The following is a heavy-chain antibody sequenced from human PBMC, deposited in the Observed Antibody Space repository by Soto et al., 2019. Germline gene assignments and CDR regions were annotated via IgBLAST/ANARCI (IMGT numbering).Heavy chain of an antibody. CDR3: AGHSSGVPGYYYGMDV. CDR2: IIPIFGTA. D-gene: IGHD3-22*01. J-gene: IGHJ6*02. CDR1: GGTFSSYA. Sequence: QVQLVQSGAEVKKPGSSVKVSCKASGGTFSSYAISWVRQAPGQGLEWMGGIIPIFGTADYAQKFQGRVTITADESTSRAYMKLSSLKYEDTAVYYCAGHSSGVPGYYYGMDVWGQGTTVTVSS. V-gene: IGHV1-69*12.